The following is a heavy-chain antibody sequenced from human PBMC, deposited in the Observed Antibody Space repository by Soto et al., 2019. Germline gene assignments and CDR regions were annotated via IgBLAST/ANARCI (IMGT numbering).Heavy chain of an antibody. D-gene: IGHD6-13*01. CDR1: GGSISSYY. CDR3: ARHVHSSSWGIDV. J-gene: IGHJ6*02. CDR2: FYDSGST. V-gene: IGHV4-59*08. Sequence: QVQLQESGPGLVKPSETLSLTCTVSGGSISSYYWSWIRQPPGKGLEWIGYFYDSGSTNNNPSLMSLVTISVDTSKNQFFLKLTSVIAADTAMYYCARHVHSSSWGIDVWGQGTTVTVSS.